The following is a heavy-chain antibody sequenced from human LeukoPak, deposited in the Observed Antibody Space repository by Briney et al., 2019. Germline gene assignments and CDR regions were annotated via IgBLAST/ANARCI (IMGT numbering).Heavy chain of an antibody. CDR2: ISAYNGNT. D-gene: IGHD3-10*01. J-gene: IGHJ3*02. Sequence: ASVKVSCKASGYTFTGYYINWVRQAPGQGLEWMGWISAYNGNTNYAQKLQGRVTMTTDTSTSTAYMELRSLRSDDTAVYYCARRVSGSISDAFDIWGQGTMVTVSS. CDR1: GYTFTGYY. V-gene: IGHV1-18*04. CDR3: ARRVSGSISDAFDI.